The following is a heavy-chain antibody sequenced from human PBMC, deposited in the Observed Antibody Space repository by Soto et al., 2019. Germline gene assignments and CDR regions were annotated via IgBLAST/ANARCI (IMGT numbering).Heavy chain of an antibody. Sequence: PGGSLRLSCAASGFTFSSYSMNWVRQAPGKGLEWVSYISSSSSTIYYADSVKGRFTISRDNAKNSLYLQMNSLRDEDTAVYYCARDPSRIVVVPCFDYWGQGTLVTVSS. CDR2: ISSSSSTI. CDR3: ARDPSRIVVVPCFDY. J-gene: IGHJ4*02. D-gene: IGHD3-22*01. V-gene: IGHV3-48*02. CDR1: GFTFSSYS.